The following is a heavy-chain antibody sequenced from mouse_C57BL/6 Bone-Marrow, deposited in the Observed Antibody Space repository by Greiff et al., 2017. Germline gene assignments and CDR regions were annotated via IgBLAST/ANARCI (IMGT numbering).Heavy chain of an antibody. CDR3: ARGDYGSSGYYFDY. CDR1: GYTFTSYW. J-gene: IGHJ2*01. V-gene: IGHV1-61*01. Sequence: QVHVKQPGAELVRPGSSVKLSCKASGYTFTSYWMDWVKQRPGQGLEWIGNIYPSDSETHYNQKFKDKATLTVDKSSSTAYMQLSSLTSEDSAVYDCARGDYGSSGYYFDYWGQGTTLTVSS. CDR2: IYPSDSET. D-gene: IGHD1-1*01.